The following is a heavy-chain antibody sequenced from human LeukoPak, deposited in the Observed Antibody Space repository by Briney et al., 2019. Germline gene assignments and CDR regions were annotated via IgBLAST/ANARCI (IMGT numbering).Heavy chain of an antibody. D-gene: IGHD2-2*01. CDR3: AKDIVVVPAAMNWFDP. CDR1: GFTFSSYA. V-gene: IGHV3-23*01. CDR2: ISGSGGST. J-gene: IGHJ5*02. Sequence: GGSLRLSCAASGFTFSSYAMSWVRQAPGKGLEWVSGISGSGGSTYYADSAKGRFTISSDNSKNTLYLQMNSLRAEDTAVYYCAKDIVVVPAAMNWFDPWGQGTLVTVCS.